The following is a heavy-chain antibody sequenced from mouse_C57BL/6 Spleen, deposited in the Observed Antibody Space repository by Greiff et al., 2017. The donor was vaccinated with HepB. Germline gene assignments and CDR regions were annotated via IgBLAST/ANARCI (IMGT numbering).Heavy chain of an antibody. J-gene: IGHJ3*01. CDR1: GFTFSDYG. D-gene: IGHD1-1*01. Sequence: EVMLVESGGGLVKPGGSLKLSCAASGFTFSDYGMHWVRQAPEKGLEWVAYISSGSSTIYYADTVKGRFTISRDNAKNTLFLQMTRLRSEDTAMYYCARPLLLRATGPFAYWGQGTLVTVSA. CDR3: ARPLLLRATGPFAY. V-gene: IGHV5-17*01. CDR2: ISSGSSTI.